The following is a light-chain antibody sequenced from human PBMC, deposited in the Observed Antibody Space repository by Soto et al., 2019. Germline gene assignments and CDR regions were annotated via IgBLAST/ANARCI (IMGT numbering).Light chain of an antibody. CDR1: SSDVGSYNL. CDR2: EVS. CDR3: CSYAGSSTLEV. V-gene: IGLV2-23*02. J-gene: IGLJ1*01. Sequence: QSVLTQPASVSGSPGQSITISCTGTSSDVGSYNLVSWYQQHPGKAPKLMIYEVSKRPSGVSNRCSGSKSGNTASLTISGLLAEDEADYYCCSYAGSSTLEVFGTGTKVTVL.